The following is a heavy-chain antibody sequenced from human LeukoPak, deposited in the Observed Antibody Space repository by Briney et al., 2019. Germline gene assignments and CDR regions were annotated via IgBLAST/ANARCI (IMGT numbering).Heavy chain of an antibody. D-gene: IGHD4-17*01. CDR2: ISNNGGYT. Sequence: GGSLRLSCAASGFTFSSSAMSWVRQAPGKGLEWVSAISNNGGYTYYADSVQGRFTISRDNSKSTLCLQMNSLRAEDTAVYYCARYGDYFRADFDYWGQGTLVTVSS. CDR3: ARYGDYFRADFDY. J-gene: IGHJ4*02. CDR1: GFTFSSSA. V-gene: IGHV3-23*01.